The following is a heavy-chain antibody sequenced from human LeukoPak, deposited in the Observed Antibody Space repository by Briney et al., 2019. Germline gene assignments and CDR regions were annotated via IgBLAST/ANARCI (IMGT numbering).Heavy chain of an antibody. J-gene: IGHJ6*02. D-gene: IGHD7-27*01. V-gene: IGHV3-23*01. CDR1: GFTFSSYS. Sequence: PGGSLRLSCAASGFTFSSYSISWVRQAPGKGLEWVSAISGSGGSTYYADSVKGRFTISRDNSKNTLYLQMNSLRAEDTAVYYCAKLLTGWSYYYYGMDVWGQGTTVTVSS. CDR2: ISGSGGST. CDR3: AKLLTGWSYYYYGMDV.